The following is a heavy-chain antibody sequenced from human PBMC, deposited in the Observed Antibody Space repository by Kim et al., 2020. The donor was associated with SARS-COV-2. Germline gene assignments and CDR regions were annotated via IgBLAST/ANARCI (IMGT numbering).Heavy chain of an antibody. CDR2: ISGSGGST. J-gene: IGHJ4*02. D-gene: IGHD3-3*01. CDR3: AKGYDFWSGYYIFDY. V-gene: IGHV3-23*01. CDR1: GFTFSSYA. Sequence: GGSLRLSCAASGFTFSSYAMSWVRQAPGKGLEWVSAISGSGGSTYYADSVKGRFTISRDNSKNTLYLQMNSLRAEDTAVYYCAKGYDFWSGYYIFDYWGQGTLVTVSS.